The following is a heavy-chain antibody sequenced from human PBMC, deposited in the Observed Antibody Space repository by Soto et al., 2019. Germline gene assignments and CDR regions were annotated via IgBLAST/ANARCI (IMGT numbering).Heavy chain of an antibody. CDR2: IYYSGST. D-gene: IGHD2-2*01. Sequence: QLQLQESGPGLVKPSETLSLTCTVSGGSITSSSYYWGWIRQPPGKGLEWIGTIYYSGSTYYSPSLKSRVTISVETSKNQFSLKLSSVNAADTAVYYCARHVSTSRSTSHIYDGWFDPWGQGTLVTVSS. CDR1: GGSITSSSYY. CDR3: ARHVSTSRSTSHIYDGWFDP. V-gene: IGHV4-39*01. J-gene: IGHJ5*02.